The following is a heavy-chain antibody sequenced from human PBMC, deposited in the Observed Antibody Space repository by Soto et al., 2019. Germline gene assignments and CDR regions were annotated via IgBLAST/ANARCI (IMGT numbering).Heavy chain of an antibody. D-gene: IGHD2-15*01. Sequence: PSETLSLSCTVSGGSISSSSYYWGWIRQPPGKGLEWIGSIYYSGSTYYNPSLKSRVTISVDTSKNQFSLKLCSVTAADTAVYYCARHAIVVVAATYYFDYWGQGTLVTVSS. J-gene: IGHJ4*02. V-gene: IGHV4-39*01. CDR1: GGSISSSSYY. CDR2: IYYSGST. CDR3: ARHAIVVVAATYYFDY.